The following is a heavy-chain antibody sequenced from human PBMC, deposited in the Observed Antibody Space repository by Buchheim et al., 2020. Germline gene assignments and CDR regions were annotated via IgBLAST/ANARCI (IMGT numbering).Heavy chain of an antibody. V-gene: IGHV3-73*02. CDR2: IRSKANSYAT. CDR1: GFTFSGSA. D-gene: IGHD2-15*01. J-gene: IGHJ6*03. Sequence: EVQLVESGGGLVQPGGSLKLSCAASGFTFSGSAMHWVRQASGKGLEWVGRIRSKANSYATAYAASVKGRFTISRDDSKNTAYLQMNSLKTEDTAVYYCTNLLDIVVVVAATVYMDVWGKGTT. CDR3: TNLLDIVVVVAATVYMDV.